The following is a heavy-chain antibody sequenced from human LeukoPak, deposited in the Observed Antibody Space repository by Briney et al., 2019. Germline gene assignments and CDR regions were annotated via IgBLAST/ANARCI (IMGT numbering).Heavy chain of an antibody. Sequence: GGSLRLSCAVSGITLSNYGMSWVRQAPGKGLEWVAGISGSGGSTIYADSVKGRFTISRDNPKNTLYLQMNSLRAEDTAFYFCAKRGVVIRVFLVGFHKEAFYFETWGQGALVTVSS. D-gene: IGHD3/OR15-3a*01. CDR3: AKRGVVIRVFLVGFHKEAFYFET. J-gene: IGHJ4*02. V-gene: IGHV3-23*01. CDR1: GITLSNYG. CDR2: ISGSGGST.